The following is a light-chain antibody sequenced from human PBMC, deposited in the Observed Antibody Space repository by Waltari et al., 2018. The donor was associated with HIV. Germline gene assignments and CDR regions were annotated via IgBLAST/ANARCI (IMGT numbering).Light chain of an antibody. CDR3: GTWDSSLSAYV. CDR1: SYNIGNNY. V-gene: IGLV1-51*01. J-gene: IGLJ1*01. CDR2: DNN. Sequence: QSVLTQPPSVSAAPGQKVTIACSGSSYNIGNNYVSWYQHLPGTAPKLLIYDNNKRPSGIPDRFSGSKSGTSATLGITGLQTGDEADYYCGTWDSSLSAYVFGTGTKVTVL.